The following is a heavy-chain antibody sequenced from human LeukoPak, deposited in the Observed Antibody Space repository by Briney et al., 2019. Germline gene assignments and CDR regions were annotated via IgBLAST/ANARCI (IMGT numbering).Heavy chain of an antibody. J-gene: IGHJ4*02. CDR2: MNPNSGNT. CDR1: GYTFTSYD. V-gene: IGHV1-8*02. CDR3: ARDRGDYVWGSYRPPNDY. Sequence: ASVKVSCKASGYTFTSYDINWVRQATGQGLEWMGWMNPNSGNTGYAQKLQGRVTMTTDTSTSTAYMELRSLRSDGTAVYYCARDRGDYVWGSYRPPNDYWGQGTLVTVSS. D-gene: IGHD3-16*02.